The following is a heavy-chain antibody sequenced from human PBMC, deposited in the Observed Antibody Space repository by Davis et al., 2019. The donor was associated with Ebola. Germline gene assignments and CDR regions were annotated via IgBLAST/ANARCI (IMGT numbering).Heavy chain of an antibody. CDR1: GGSFSGYY. CDR3: ARRLKHSITMVRGVIGFGAFDI. CDR2: INHSGST. V-gene: IGHV4-34*01. D-gene: IGHD3-10*01. Sequence: PSETLSLTCAVYGGSFSGYYWSWIRQPPGKGLEWIGEINHSGSTNYNPSLKSRVTISVDTSKNQFSLKLSSVTAADTAVYYCARRLKHSITMVRGVIGFGAFDIWGQGTMITVSS. J-gene: IGHJ3*02.